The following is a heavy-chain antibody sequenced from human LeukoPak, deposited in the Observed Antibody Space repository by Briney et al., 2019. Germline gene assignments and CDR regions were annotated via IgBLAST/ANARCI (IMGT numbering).Heavy chain of an antibody. D-gene: IGHD6-13*01. CDR3: ARKKAAAGRPNWFDP. V-gene: IGHV4-59*08. J-gene: IGHJ5*02. Sequence: SETLSLTCAVYGGSFIGYYWSWIRQPPGKGLEWIGYIYYSGSTNYNPSLKSRVTISVDTSKNQFSLKLTSVTAADTAVYYCARKKAAAGRPNWFDPWGQGTLVTVSS. CDR2: IYYSGST. CDR1: GGSFIGYY.